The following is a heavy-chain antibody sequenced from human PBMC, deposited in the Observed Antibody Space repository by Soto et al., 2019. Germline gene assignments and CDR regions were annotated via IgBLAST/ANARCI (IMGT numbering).Heavy chain of an antibody. CDR1: GYTLTELS. CDR3: AGSRRYYYDSSGYGY. Sequence: ASVKVSCKVSGYTLTELSMHWVRQAPGKGLEWMGGFDPEGGETIYAQKFQGRVTMTEDTSTDTAYMELSSLRSEDTAVYYCAGSRRYYYDSSGYGYWGQGTLVTVSS. J-gene: IGHJ4*02. V-gene: IGHV1-24*01. D-gene: IGHD3-22*01. CDR2: FDPEGGET.